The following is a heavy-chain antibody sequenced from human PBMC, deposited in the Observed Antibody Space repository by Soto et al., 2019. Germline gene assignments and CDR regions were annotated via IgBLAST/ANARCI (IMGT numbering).Heavy chain of an antibody. J-gene: IGHJ4*02. CDR2: TRNKANSYTT. D-gene: IGHD1-26*01. V-gene: IGHV3-72*01. CDR1: GFTFSDHY. Sequence: GGSLRLSCAASGFTFSDHYMDWVRQAPGKGLEWVGRTRNKANSYTTEYAASVKGRFTISRDDSKNSLYLQMNSLKTEDTAVYYCARGFEGAIDFWGEGTLVTVSS. CDR3: ARGFEGAIDF.